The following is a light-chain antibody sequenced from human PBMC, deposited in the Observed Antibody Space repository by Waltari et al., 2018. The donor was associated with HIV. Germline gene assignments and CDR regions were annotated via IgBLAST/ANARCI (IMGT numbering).Light chain of an antibody. CDR3: SSYRSSSTWV. CDR1: SSDVGGYNY. Sequence: SALTQPASVSGSPGQSITISCTGTSSDVGGYNYVSWYQQHPGKAPKPMIYDVSNRPSGVSNRFSGSKSGNTASLTISGLQAEDEADYYCSSYRSSSTWVFGGGTKLTVL. J-gene: IGLJ3*02. V-gene: IGLV2-14*03. CDR2: DVS.